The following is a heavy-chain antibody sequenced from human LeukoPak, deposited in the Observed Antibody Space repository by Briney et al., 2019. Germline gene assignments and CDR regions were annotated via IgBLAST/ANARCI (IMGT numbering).Heavy chain of an antibody. V-gene: IGHV1-18*01. D-gene: IGHD6-13*01. Sequence: GASVKVSCKASGYTFTSYGVGWVRQAPGQGLEWMGWISAYNGNTNYAQKLEGRVTMTTDTSTSTAYMELRSLKSDDTAVYYCAREDGRYSSSLHWGQGTLVTVSS. CDR3: AREDGRYSSSLH. CDR1: GYTFTSYG. J-gene: IGHJ4*02. CDR2: ISAYNGNT.